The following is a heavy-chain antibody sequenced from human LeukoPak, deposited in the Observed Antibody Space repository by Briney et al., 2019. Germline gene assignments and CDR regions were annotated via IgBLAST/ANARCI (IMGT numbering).Heavy chain of an antibody. V-gene: IGHV4-59*11. J-gene: IGHJ4*02. CDR1: GGSISPLY. CDR3: ARGGVAAKYYFDS. CDR2: IYYSGTT. D-gene: IGHD3-10*01. Sequence: SSETLSLTCTVSGGSISPLYWSWIRQPPGKGLEFIGYIYYSGTTNYNPSLKSRVTLSLDTSKNQFSLKLSSVTAADTAVYYCARGGVAAKYYFDSWGQGTLVTVSS.